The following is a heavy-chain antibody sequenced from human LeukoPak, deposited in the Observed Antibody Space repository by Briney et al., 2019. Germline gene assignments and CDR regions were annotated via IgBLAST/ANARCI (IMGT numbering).Heavy chain of an antibody. Sequence: ASVKVSCTASGGTFSSYAISWVRQAPGQGLEWMGGIIPIFGTANYAQKFQGRVTITADESTSTAYMELSSLRSEDTAVYYCARDVGYMVRGLRYNNWFDPWGQGTLVTVSS. CDR1: GGTFSSYA. CDR2: IIPIFGTA. J-gene: IGHJ5*02. D-gene: IGHD3-10*01. CDR3: ARDVGYMVRGLRYNNWFDP. V-gene: IGHV1-69*13.